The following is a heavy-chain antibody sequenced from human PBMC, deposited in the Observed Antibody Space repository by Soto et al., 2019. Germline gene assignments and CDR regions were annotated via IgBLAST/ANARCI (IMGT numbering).Heavy chain of an antibody. D-gene: IGHD3-22*01. CDR2: ISAYNGNT. Sequence: GASVKVSCKASGGTFSSYAISWVRQAPGQGLEWMGWISAYNGNTNYAQKLQGRVTMTTDTSTSTAYMELRSLRSDDTAVYYCARTTETRYYYDSSGYLYYFDYWGQGTLVTVSS. CDR1: GGTFSSYA. V-gene: IGHV1-18*01. CDR3: ARTTETRYYYDSSGYLYYFDY. J-gene: IGHJ4*02.